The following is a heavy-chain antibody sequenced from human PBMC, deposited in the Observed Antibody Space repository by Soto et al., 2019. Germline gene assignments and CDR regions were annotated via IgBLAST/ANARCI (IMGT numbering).Heavy chain of an antibody. CDR1: GYTFRNFG. J-gene: IGHJ4*02. CDR3: ARENSYFDY. Sequence: QIQLLQSGAEVKKPGASVKVTGKASGYTFRNFGISWMRQAPGQGLEWMGWISAYNANANYAQKFQGRLTMTADTSTSTAYMELRSLRSDDTAVYYCARENSYFDYWGQGTLVTVSS. V-gene: IGHV1-18*01. CDR2: ISAYNANA.